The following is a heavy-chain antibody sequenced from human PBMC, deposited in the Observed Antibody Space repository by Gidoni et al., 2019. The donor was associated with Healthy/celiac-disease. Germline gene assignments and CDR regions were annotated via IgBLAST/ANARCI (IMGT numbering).Heavy chain of an antibody. CDR1: GFNFDDYA. D-gene: IGHD6-19*01. CDR2: ISWNSGSI. V-gene: IGHV3-9*01. Sequence: EVQLVESGGGLVQPGRSLRLSCAASGFNFDDYAMHWVRQAPGKGLEWVSGISWNSGSIGYADSVKGRFTISRDNAKNSLYLQMNSLRAEDTALYYCAKAIHSGWYVGYYYGMDVWGQGTTVTVSS. J-gene: IGHJ6*02. CDR3: AKAIHSGWYVGYYYGMDV.